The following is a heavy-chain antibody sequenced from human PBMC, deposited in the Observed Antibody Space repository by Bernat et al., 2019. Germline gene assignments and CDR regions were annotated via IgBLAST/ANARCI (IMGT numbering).Heavy chain of an antibody. CDR2: ISSSSTYI. CDR1: GFTFSSYG. Sequence: EVQLVESGGGLVKPGGSLRLSCAASGFTFSSYGMNWVRQAPGKGLEWVSSISSSSTYIYYADSVKGRFTISRDNAKNSLYLQMNSLRAEDTAVYSCARTLTADAFDIWGQGTMVTVSS. V-gene: IGHV3-21*01. J-gene: IGHJ3*02. CDR3: ARTLTADAFDI. D-gene: IGHD7-27*01.